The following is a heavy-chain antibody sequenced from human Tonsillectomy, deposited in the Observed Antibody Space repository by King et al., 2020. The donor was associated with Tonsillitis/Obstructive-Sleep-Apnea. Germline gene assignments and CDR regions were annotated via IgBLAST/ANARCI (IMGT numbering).Heavy chain of an antibody. V-gene: IGHV1-46*01. J-gene: IGHJ4*02. D-gene: IGHD3-22*01. CDR3: ARNYDSSGYYYYFDY. CDR1: GNTFTSYY. Sequence: VQLVQSGAEVKKPGASVKVSCKASGNTFTSYYMHWVRQAPGQGLEWMGIINPSGGSTSYAQKFQGRVTMTRDTSTSTVYMELSSLRSEDTAVYYCARNYDSSGYYYYFDYWGQGTLVTVSS. CDR2: INPSGGST.